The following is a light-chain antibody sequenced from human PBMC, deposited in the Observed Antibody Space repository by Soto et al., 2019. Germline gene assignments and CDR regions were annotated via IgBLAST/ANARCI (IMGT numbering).Light chain of an antibody. CDR3: SSYTSSSTYV. CDR1: DTDIGGYNY. J-gene: IGLJ1*01. V-gene: IGLV2-14*01. CDR2: EVS. Sequence: QSALTQPASVSGSPGQSITVSCTGTDTDIGGYNYVSWYQQHPGQAPKLMIYEVSNRPSGVYNRFSGSKSGNTASLTISGLQAEDEADYYCSSYTSSSTYVCGTWTKVTGL.